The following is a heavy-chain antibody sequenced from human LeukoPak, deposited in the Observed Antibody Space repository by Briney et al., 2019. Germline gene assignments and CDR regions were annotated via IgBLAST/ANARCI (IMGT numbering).Heavy chain of an antibody. V-gene: IGHV4-61*02. CDR2: IYSSGST. D-gene: IGHD2-15*01. CDR1: GGSISSGSYY. Sequence: SETLSLTCTVSGGSISSGSYYWSWIRQPAGKGLEWIGRIYSSGSTNYNPSLKSRVTISLDTSKNQFSLKLSSVTAADTAVYFCASRYCSGGSCYRVFDSWGQGTLVTVSS. J-gene: IGHJ4*02. CDR3: ASRYCSGGSCYRVFDS.